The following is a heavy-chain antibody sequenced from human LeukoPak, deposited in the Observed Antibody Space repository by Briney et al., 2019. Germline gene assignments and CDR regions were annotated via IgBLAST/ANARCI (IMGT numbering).Heavy chain of an antibody. CDR3: ARRGPGSYKGGAFDI. Sequence: SETLSLTCTVSGGSISSGGYYWSWIRQHPGKGLEWIGYIYYSGSTYYNPSLKSRVTISVDTSKNQFSLKLSSVTAADTAVYYCARRGPGSYKGGAFDIWGQGTMVTVSS. D-gene: IGHD3-10*01. V-gene: IGHV4-31*03. J-gene: IGHJ3*02. CDR2: IYYSGST. CDR1: GGSISSGGYY.